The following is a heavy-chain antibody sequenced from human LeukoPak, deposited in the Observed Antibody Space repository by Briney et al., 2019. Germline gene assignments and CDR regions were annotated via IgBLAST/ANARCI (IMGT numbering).Heavy chain of an antibody. V-gene: IGHV5-51*01. CDR1: GYSFTSYW. Sequence: GESLKISCKGSGYSFTSYWTGWVRQMPGKGLEWMGIIYPGDSDTRYSPSFQGQVTISADKSISTAHLQWSSLKASDTAMYYCARRHYYDSSGYYFDYWGQGTLATVSS. CDR2: IYPGDSDT. J-gene: IGHJ4*02. D-gene: IGHD3-22*01. CDR3: ARRHYYDSSGYYFDY.